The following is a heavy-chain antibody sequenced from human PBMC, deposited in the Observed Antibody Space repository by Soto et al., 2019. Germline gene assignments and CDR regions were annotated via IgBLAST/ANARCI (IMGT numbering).Heavy chain of an antibody. J-gene: IGHJ4*02. CDR3: ARASSSSSAADY. V-gene: IGHV4-31*03. Sequence: QVQLQESGPGLVKASQTLSLICSVSGESISSGGYYWSWIRHHPGKGLEWIGYIYDSESAYYNPSPTSRVALXTXPSKNHFAMTLSSVTAADTAVYYCARASSSSSAADYWGQGTLITVSS. D-gene: IGHD6-6*01. CDR1: GESISSGGYY. CDR2: IYDSESA.